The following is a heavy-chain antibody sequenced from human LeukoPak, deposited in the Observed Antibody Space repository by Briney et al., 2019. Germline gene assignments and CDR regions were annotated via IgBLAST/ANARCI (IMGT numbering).Heavy chain of an antibody. CDR3: ARAFYCSSTSCPFQH. V-gene: IGHV1-2*02. Sequence: ASVKISCKASGYTFTSYGISWVRQAPGQGLEWMGWINPNSGGTNYAQKFQGRVTMTRDTSISTAYMELSRLRSDDTAVYYCARAFYCSSTSCPFQHWGQGTLVTVSS. J-gene: IGHJ1*01. CDR2: INPNSGGT. D-gene: IGHD2-2*01. CDR1: GYTFTSYG.